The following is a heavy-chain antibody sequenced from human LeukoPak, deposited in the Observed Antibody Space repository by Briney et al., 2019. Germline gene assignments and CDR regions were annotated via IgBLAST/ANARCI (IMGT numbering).Heavy chain of an antibody. CDR2: IYYSGST. Sequence: SETLSLTCTASGGSIISYYWSWIRQPPGKGLEWIGYIYYSGSTNYNPSLKSRVTISVDTSKNQFSLKLSSVTAADTAVYYCATRANWFDPWGQGTLVTVSS. CDR3: ATRANWFDP. J-gene: IGHJ5*02. CDR1: GGSIISYY. V-gene: IGHV4-59*01.